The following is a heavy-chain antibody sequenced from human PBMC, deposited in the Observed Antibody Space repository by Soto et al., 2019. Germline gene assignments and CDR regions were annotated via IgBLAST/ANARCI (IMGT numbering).Heavy chain of an antibody. Sequence: QVXLVXSGGGVVQPGXXLXXSCAASXFTFSNYGMHWVRQAPGKGXXXGAVIWYDGNNEDYADSVKGRFXIXXXXXXXXXXXXXXXXXXXXTAVYYCARDGEEYSRYDFVSLDWGQGTLVTVXS. CDR3: ARDGEEYSRYDFVSLD. CDR1: XFTFSNYG. D-gene: IGHD5-12*01. V-gene: IGHV3-33*01. J-gene: IGHJ4*02. CDR2: IWYDGNNE.